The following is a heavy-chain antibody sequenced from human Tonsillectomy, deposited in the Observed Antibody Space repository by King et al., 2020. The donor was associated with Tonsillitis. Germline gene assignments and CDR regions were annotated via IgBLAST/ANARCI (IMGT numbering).Heavy chain of an antibody. CDR1: GFSFSNFA. CDR2: ITGSGVGT. Sequence: VQLVESGGGLIQPGGSLRLSCAASGFSFSNFAMTWVRQAPGKGLEWVSSITGSGVGTNYADSVKGRFTISRDNSKNTRYLQMSSLRGEETAVYYCAKPDFGDSRHGFLFDYWGQGALVTVSS. D-gene: IGHD4-17*01. J-gene: IGHJ4*02. CDR3: AKPDFGDSRHGFLFDY. V-gene: IGHV3-23*04.